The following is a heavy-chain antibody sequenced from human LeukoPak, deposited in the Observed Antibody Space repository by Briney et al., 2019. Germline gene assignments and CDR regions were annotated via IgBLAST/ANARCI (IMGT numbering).Heavy chain of an antibody. CDR2: INHSGST. Sequence: SETLSLTCAVYGGSFSGYYWSWIRQPPGKGLEWIGEINHSGSTNCNPSLKSRVTISVDTSKNQFSLKLSSVTAADTAVYYCARQMAAAAPAFDIWGQGTMVTVSS. CDR3: ARQMAAAAPAFDI. V-gene: IGHV4-34*01. J-gene: IGHJ3*02. D-gene: IGHD6-13*01. CDR1: GGSFSGYY.